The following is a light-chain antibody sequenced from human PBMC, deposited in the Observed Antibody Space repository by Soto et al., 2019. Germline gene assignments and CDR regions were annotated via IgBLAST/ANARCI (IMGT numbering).Light chain of an antibody. V-gene: IGLV2-23*01. CDR2: ECS. CDR3: CSYAGSSTLDVV. CDR1: SSDVGSYNL. J-gene: IGLJ2*01. Sequence: QSALTQPASVSGSPGQSITISCTGTSSDVGSYNLVSWYQQHPGKAPKLMIYECSKRHSGVSNRLSGSKSGNTASLTIAGLQAEDEADYYCCSYAGSSTLDVVFGGGTKLTVL.